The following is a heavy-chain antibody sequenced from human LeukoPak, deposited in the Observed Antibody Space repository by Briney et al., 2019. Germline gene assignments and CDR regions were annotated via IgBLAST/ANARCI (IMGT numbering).Heavy chain of an antibody. Sequence: GGSLRLSCAASGFTFSSYAMSWVRQAPGKGLEWVSAISGSGGSTYYADSVKGRFTISRDNSRNTLYLQMNSLRAEDTAVYYCAKSPYSSGWSEGAFVIWGQGTMVTVSS. CDR2: ISGSGGST. J-gene: IGHJ3*02. CDR1: GFTFSSYA. CDR3: AKSPYSSGWSEGAFVI. V-gene: IGHV3-23*01. D-gene: IGHD6-19*01.